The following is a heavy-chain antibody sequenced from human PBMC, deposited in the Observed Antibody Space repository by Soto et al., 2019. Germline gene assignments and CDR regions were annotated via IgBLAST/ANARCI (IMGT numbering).Heavy chain of an antibody. V-gene: IGHV1-69*01. CDR3: ARWRTSYYDSNGYVPHWFDP. Sequence: QVQLVQSGAEVKKPGSSVKVSCKASGGTFSSYAISWVRQAPGQGLEWMGGIIPIFGTANYAQKFQGRVTITADESTSTAYMELSSLRSEDTAVYYCARWRTSYYDSNGYVPHWFDPWGQGTLVTVSS. CDR2: IIPIFGTA. J-gene: IGHJ5*02. D-gene: IGHD3-22*01. CDR1: GGTFSSYA.